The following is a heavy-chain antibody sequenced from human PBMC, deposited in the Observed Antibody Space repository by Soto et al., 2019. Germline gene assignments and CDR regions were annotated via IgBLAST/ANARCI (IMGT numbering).Heavy chain of an antibody. Sequence: QVTLNESGPVLVKPTETLTLTCTVSGFSLSNARMGVSWIRQPPGKALEWLAHIFSNDEKSYSTSLKRRLTITKDTSKRQVGLTMSKMDPMDTATYSCARIRGRGYCSGGSCYAVYWGRGTLVTVPS. CDR1: GFSLSNARMG. V-gene: IGHV2-26*01. J-gene: IGHJ4*02. D-gene: IGHD2-15*01. CDR3: ARIRGRGYCSGGSCYAVY. CDR2: IFSNDEK.